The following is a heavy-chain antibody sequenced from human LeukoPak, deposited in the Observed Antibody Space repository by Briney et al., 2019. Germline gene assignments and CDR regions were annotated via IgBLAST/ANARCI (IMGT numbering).Heavy chain of an antibody. J-gene: IGHJ4*01. Sequence: SETLSLTCTGTGGSISSYYWSWIRQPPGKGLEGIGHIYYSGSTNYNPSLKSRVTISVDTSKNQFSLTLRSVTAAPPAVYYCARLASRATDVWGHGTLVTVSS. CDR2: IYYSGST. CDR3: ARLASRATDV. CDR1: GGSISSYY. V-gene: IGHV4-59*08.